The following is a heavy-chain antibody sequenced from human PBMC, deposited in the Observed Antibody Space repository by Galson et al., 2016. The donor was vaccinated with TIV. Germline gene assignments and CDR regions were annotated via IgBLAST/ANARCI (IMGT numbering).Heavy chain of an antibody. J-gene: IGHJ6*02. V-gene: IGHV1-69*13. Sequence: SVKVSCKASGGVFNNAAIIWVRQAPGQGLEWMGGVIPLSGTTAAQKVQDRVSITVDDSTKTTYLDLRSLTSDDTAVYYCARGGHYALDVWGQGTAVTVSS. CDR2: VIPLSGT. CDR3: ARGGHYALDV. CDR1: GGVFNNAA. D-gene: IGHD3-16*01.